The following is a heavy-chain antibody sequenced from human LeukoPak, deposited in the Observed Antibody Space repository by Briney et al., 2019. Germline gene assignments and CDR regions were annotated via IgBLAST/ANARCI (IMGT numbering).Heavy chain of an antibody. CDR3: ARVKGSGSYLKGGPSLYFDY. V-gene: IGHV1-2*02. CDR2: INPNSGGT. Sequence: ASVKVSCKASGYTFTSYYMHWVRQAPGQGLEWMGWINPNSGGTNYAQKFQGRVTMTRDTSISTAYMELSRLRSDDTAVYYCARVKGSGSYLKGGPSLYFDYWGQGTLVTVSS. CDR1: GYTFTSYY. D-gene: IGHD3-10*01. J-gene: IGHJ4*02.